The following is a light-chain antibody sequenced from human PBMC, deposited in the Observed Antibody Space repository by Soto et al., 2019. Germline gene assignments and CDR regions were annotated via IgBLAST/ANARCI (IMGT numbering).Light chain of an antibody. V-gene: IGKV1-39*01. J-gene: IGKJ2*01. CDR2: AAS. CDR1: QSISSF. CDR3: QQSYSTPPYT. Sequence: DIQMTQSPSSLSASVGVSVTITCRASQSISSFFNWYQQKPGKDPKLLIYAASSLQSGVPSRFSGSGSGTDFTLTIISLQPEDFATYSCQQSYSTPPYTFGQGTTLEIQ.